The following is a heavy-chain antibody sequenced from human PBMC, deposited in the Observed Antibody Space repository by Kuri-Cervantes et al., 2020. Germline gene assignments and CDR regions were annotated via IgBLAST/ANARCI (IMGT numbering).Heavy chain of an antibody. V-gene: IGHV3-13*01. CDR2: IGTAGDT. CDR1: GFTFSSYD. CDR3: ARGRGVVPAAINFWGAFDI. D-gene: IGHD2-2*01. Sequence: GESLKISCAASGFTFSSYDMHWVRQATGKGLEWVSAIGTAGDTYYPGSVKGRFTISRENAKNSLYLQMNSLRAGDTAVYYCARGRGVVPAAINFWGAFDIWGQGTMVTVSS. J-gene: IGHJ3*02.